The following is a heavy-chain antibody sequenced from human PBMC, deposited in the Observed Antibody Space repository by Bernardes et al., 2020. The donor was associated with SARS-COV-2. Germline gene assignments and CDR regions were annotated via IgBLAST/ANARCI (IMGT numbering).Heavy chain of an antibody. CDR3: ATDSISGIVIMAWVY. CDR2: FDPQYGDP. D-gene: IGHD3-3*01. V-gene: IGHV1-24*01. CDR1: GHSLTAAS. J-gene: IGHJ4*02. Sequence: ASVKVSCKVSGHSLTAASIYWVRQAPGKGLEWMGSFDPQYGDPIYAQKLQGRITMTEDTSTDTAYMELSGLRSEDTAVYYCATDSISGIVIMAWVYWGQGTLVTVSS.